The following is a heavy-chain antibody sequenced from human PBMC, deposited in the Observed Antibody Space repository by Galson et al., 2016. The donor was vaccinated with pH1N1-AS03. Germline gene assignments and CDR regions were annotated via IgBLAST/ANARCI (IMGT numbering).Heavy chain of an antibody. CDR1: GDSLNNYD. Sequence: QSGAEVKKPGDSLKISCKALGDSLNNYDVSWVRQAPGQGPEWVGGIIPAFGTANYAQHFQGRLTITADKSTATVYMHLRGLTSEDTAVYYCTRSTRRDSLFGVTTIQDAFDVWGRGTMVTISS. CDR2: IIPAFGTA. V-gene: IGHV1-69*06. CDR3: TRSTRRDSLFGVTTIQDAFDV. D-gene: IGHD3-3*01. J-gene: IGHJ3*01.